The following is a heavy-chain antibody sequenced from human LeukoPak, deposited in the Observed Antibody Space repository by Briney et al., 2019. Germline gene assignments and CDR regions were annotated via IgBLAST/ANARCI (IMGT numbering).Heavy chain of an antibody. CDR2: ISASGGTT. D-gene: IGHD5-12*01. CDR3: ATASVRGYGDFEY. CDR1: GFIYSSYA. Sequence: GGSLRLSCAASGFIYSSYAMSWVRQAPGKGLEWVSSISASGGTTYYADSVKGRYTVSRDNSKNTLYLQMNSLRAEDTAVYYCATASVRGYGDFEYWGQGTLVTVSS. V-gene: IGHV3-23*01. J-gene: IGHJ4*02.